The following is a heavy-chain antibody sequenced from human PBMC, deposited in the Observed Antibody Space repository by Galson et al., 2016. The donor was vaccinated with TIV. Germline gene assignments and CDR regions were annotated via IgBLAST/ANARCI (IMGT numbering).Heavy chain of an antibody. D-gene: IGHD3-22*01. J-gene: IGHJ4*02. CDR2: IKQDGSDK. Sequence: SLRLSCAASGFTFRTYWMSWVRQAPGKGLEWVANIKQDGSDKYYVGSVKGRFAISRDNARNSLYLQMNSLRAEDTAVYYCARGTKGDYDTSGYYYYFDYWGQGTVITVSS. V-gene: IGHV3-7*01. CDR1: GFTFRTYW. CDR3: ARGTKGDYDTSGYYYYFDY.